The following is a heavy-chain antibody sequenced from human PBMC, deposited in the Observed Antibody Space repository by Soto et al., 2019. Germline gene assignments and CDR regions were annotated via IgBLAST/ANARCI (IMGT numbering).Heavy chain of an antibody. Sequence: QVQLVQSGAEVKKPGSSVKVSCKASGGPFSSYAISWVRQAPGQGLEWMGGIIPIFGTANYAQKFQGRVTITADESTSTAYMELSSLISEDTAVYYCARGPHYDFWSGYNPTDYWGQGTLVTVSS. V-gene: IGHV1-69*01. CDR1: GGPFSSYA. D-gene: IGHD3-3*01. CDR2: IIPIFGTA. CDR3: ARGPHYDFWSGYNPTDY. J-gene: IGHJ4*02.